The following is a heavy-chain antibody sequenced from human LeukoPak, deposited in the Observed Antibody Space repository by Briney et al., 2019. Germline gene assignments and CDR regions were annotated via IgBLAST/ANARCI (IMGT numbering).Heavy chain of an antibody. Sequence: PSETLSLTCTVSGGSISSGSYYRSWIRQPAGKGLECIGRIYTSGSTNYNPSLKSRVTISVDTSKNQFSLKLSSVTAADTAVYYCARVTNLGYCSGGSCPLDYWGQGTLVTVSS. J-gene: IGHJ4*02. CDR1: GGSISSGSYY. CDR3: ARVTNLGYCSGGSCPLDY. V-gene: IGHV4-61*02. CDR2: IYTSGST. D-gene: IGHD2-15*01.